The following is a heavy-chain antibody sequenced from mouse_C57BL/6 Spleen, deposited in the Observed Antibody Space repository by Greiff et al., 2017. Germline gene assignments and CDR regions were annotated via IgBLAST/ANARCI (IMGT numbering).Heavy chain of an antibody. Sequence: QVQLKESGAELVKPGASVKISCKASGYAFSSYWMNWVKQRPGKGLEWIGQIYPGDGDTNYNGKFKGKATLTADKSSSTAYMQLSSLTSEDSAVYFCARGVLRYLWYFDVWGTGTTVTVSS. CDR2: IYPGDGDT. D-gene: IGHD1-1*01. J-gene: IGHJ1*03. V-gene: IGHV1-80*01. CDR1: GYAFSSYW. CDR3: ARGVLRYLWYFDV.